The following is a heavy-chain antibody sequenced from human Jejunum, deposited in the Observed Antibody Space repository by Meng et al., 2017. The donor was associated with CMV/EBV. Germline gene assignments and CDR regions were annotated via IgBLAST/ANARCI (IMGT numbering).Heavy chain of an antibody. J-gene: IGHJ4*02. CDR3: TRDRNVPGNSEFDY. CDR2: ISGYNGNT. Sequence: QVQLVQAGAEVKKPGASVEVACKTSGYTFTNYVINWVRQAPGQGLEWMGWISGYNGNTNFQQNFQGRVTLTTDTSTNTAYMELRILRSDDTAVYYCTRDRNVPGNSEFDYWGQGTLVTVSA. D-gene: IGHD6-19*01. V-gene: IGHV1-18*01. CDR1: GYTFTNYV.